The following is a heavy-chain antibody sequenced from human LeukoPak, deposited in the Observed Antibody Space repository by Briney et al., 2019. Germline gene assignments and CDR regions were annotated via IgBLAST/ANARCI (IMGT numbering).Heavy chain of an antibody. CDR2: INPNSGGT. V-gene: IGHV1-2*02. CDR1: GYTFTGYH. Sequence: ASVKVSCKASGYTFTGYHMHWVRQAPGQGLEWMGWINPNSGGTNYAQKFQGRVTMTRDMSTSTDYMELSSLRSEDTAVYYCARDNSVEDTAWWFDPWGQGTLVTVSS. CDR3: ARDNSVEDTAWWFDP. J-gene: IGHJ5*02. D-gene: IGHD4-23*01.